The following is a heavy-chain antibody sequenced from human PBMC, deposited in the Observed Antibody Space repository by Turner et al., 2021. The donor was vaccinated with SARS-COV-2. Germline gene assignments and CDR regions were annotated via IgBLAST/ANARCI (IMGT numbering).Heavy chain of an antibody. CDR3: ARDLGYSCYGASPYFDY. D-gene: IGHD5-12*01. CDR2: IIQCFGTA. CDR1: GASSSSYV. Sequence: QLRLVQSGAEVKKPGYSVRVSCKASGASSSSYVISWVRQAPGQGLEWMGGIIQCFGTANYAQNDQGRVTITADKSTNTAYMELSSLRSEDTAVYYCARDLGYSCYGASPYFDYWGQGTLVTVSS. V-gene: IGHV1-69*06. J-gene: IGHJ4*02.